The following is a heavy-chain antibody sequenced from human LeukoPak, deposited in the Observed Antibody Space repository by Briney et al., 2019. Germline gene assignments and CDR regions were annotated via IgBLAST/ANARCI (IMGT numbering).Heavy chain of an antibody. V-gene: IGHV4-4*09. Sequence: SETLSLTCTVSGGSISSYYWSWIRQPPGKGLEWIGYIYTSGSTNYNPSLKSRVTISVDTSKNQFSLELSSVTAADTAAYYCASSSIAARIFDYWGQGTLVTVSS. CDR1: GGSISSYY. CDR2: IYTSGST. D-gene: IGHD6-6*01. CDR3: ASSSIAARIFDY. J-gene: IGHJ4*02.